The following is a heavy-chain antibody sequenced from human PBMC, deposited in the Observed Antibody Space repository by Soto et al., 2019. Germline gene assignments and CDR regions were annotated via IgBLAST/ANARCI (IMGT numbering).Heavy chain of an antibody. V-gene: IGHV3-74*01. CDR3: VQGYGGLDG. J-gene: IGHJ4*02. D-gene: IGHD5-18*01. CDR2: IDTDRSRT. CDR1: GYSFSSCY. Sequence: SCNASGYSFSSCYLHCVRQAPGKELVWFSRIDTDRSRTNYADSVKGRFTMSRDNAKNTAFLQVNSLRAEDTAVYYCVQGYGGLDGWGQGTLVTVSS.